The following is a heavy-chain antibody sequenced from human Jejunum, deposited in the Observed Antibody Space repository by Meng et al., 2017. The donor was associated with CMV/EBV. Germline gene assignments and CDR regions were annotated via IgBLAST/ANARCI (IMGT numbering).Heavy chain of an antibody. CDR3: ARVLWFAEQYNWFDL. D-gene: IGHD2-21*01. CDR1: GFPFSADG. CDR2: MRTDGSNK. Sequence: GFPFSADGMHWVRQAPGKGLGLVAFMRTDGSNKFYGDSVKGRFTISRDNSRNTLFLQMTGLRGEDTAVYYCARVLWFAEQYNWFDLWGQGTPVTVSS. J-gene: IGHJ5*02. V-gene: IGHV3-30*02.